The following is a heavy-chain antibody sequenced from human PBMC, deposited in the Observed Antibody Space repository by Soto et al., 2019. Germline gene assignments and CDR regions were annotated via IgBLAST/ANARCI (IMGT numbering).Heavy chain of an antibody. J-gene: IGHJ4*02. CDR2: ISAYNGNT. V-gene: IGHV1-18*04. CDR3: ARDGLEYSGYDYSSY. CDR1: GYTFTSYG. Sequence: RASVKVSCKASGYTFTSYGISWVRQAPGQGLEWMGWISAYNGNTNYAQKLQGRVTMTTDTSTSTAYMELRSLRSDDTAVYYCARDGLEYSGYDYSSYWGQGTLVTVSS. D-gene: IGHD5-12*01.